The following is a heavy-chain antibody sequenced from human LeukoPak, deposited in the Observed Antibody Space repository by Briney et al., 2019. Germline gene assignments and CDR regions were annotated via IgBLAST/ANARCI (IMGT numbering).Heavy chain of an antibody. J-gene: IGHJ5*02. D-gene: IGHD6-13*01. CDR1: GFNFNTYE. Sequence: PGGSLRLSCAASGFNFNTYEMNWVRQAPGKGLEWVSYICGRGTTKYYADSVKGRFTISRDNSKNTLYLQMNSLRTEDMAVYFCARESRDSSSWYQEVDWFDPWGQGTLVTVSS. CDR2: ICGRGTTK. V-gene: IGHV3-48*03. CDR3: ARESRDSSSWYQEVDWFDP.